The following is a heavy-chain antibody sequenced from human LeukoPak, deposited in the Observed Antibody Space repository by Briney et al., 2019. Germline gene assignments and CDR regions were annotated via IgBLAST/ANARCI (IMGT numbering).Heavy chain of an antibody. V-gene: IGHV4-39*07. J-gene: IGHJ4*02. CDR2: MYRSGST. D-gene: IGHD6-13*01. Sequence: SETLSLTCTVSGGSISSSSYYWGWVRQPPGKGLEWIGSMYRSGSTYHNPSLESRVTISVDTSKNQFSLNLSSVTAADTAVYCCASDFTAADGYFDHWGQGTLVTVSS. CDR3: ASDFTAADGYFDH. CDR1: GGSISSSSYY.